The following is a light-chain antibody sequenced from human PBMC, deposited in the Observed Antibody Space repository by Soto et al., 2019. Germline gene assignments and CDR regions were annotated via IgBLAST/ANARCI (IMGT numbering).Light chain of an antibody. J-gene: IGLJ1*01. Sequence: QSVLTQPPSVSGSPGQSVTISCTGTSSDVGSNNRVSWYQQPPGTVPKVMIYEVSNRPSGVPDRFSGSKSGNTASLTISGLQAEDEADYYCCSFTSANTYVFGTGTRSPS. CDR2: EVS. CDR1: SSDVGSNNR. CDR3: CSFTSANTYV. V-gene: IGLV2-18*02.